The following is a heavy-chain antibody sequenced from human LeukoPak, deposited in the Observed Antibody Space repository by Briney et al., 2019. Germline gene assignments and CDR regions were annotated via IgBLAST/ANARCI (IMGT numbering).Heavy chain of an antibody. D-gene: IGHD3-10*01. V-gene: IGHV4-30-2*01. Sequence: PSETLSLTCAVSGGSISRGGYSWSWIRQPPGKGLEWIGNIYHSGSTYYNPSLKSRVTISVDRSKNQFSLRLSSVTAADTAVYYCAREESGSGSYSIDYWGQGTLVTVSS. J-gene: IGHJ4*02. CDR3: AREESGSGSYSIDY. CDR2: IYHSGST. CDR1: GGSISRGGYS.